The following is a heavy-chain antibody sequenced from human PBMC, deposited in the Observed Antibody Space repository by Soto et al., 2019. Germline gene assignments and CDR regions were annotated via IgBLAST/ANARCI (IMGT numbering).Heavy chain of an antibody. CDR3: GSSSSGWDLDY. CDR2: MRSKGNNYAT. V-gene: IGHV3-73*01. D-gene: IGHD6-19*01. Sequence: EVQLVESGGGMVQPGGSLKLSCTASGFTFSGSAVLWVRQASGKGLEWLGRMRSKGNNYATAYAASVKGRIIISRDDSKNMAYLQMDSLKPEDTAVYYCGSSSSGWDLDYWGQGTLVTVSS. J-gene: IGHJ4*02. CDR1: GFTFSGSA.